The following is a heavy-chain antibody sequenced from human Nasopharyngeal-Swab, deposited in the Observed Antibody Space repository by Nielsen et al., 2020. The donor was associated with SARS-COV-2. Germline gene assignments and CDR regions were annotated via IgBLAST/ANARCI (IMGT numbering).Heavy chain of an antibody. V-gene: IGHV3-53*01. Sequence: LKISCAASGVIVSANYMNWVRQAPGKGLEWVALINTGGATFYADSVKGRFTISRDNSKNPVYLQMNSLSAEDTAVYYCARDPAGYYYGSSGYLDYWGQGTLVTVSS. CDR2: INTGGAT. J-gene: IGHJ4*02. CDR3: ARDPAGYYYGSSGYLDY. CDR1: GVIVSANY. D-gene: IGHD3-22*01.